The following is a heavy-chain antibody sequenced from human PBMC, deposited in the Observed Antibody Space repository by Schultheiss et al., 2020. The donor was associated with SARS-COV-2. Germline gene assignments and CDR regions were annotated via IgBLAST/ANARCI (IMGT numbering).Heavy chain of an antibody. J-gene: IGHJ6*02. CDR2: ISYDGSNK. CDR1: GFTFSSYG. V-gene: IGHV3-30*18. Sequence: SCAASGFTFSSYGMHWVRQAPGKGLEWVAVISYDGSNKYYADSVKGRFTISRDNSKNTLYLQMNSLRAEDTAVYYCAKSYNDFAGYYYGMDVWGQGTTVTVSS. CDR3: AKSYNDFAGYYYGMDV. D-gene: IGHD3-3*01.